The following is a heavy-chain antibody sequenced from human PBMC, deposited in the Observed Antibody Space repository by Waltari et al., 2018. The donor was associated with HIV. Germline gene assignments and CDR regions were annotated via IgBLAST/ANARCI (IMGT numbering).Heavy chain of an antibody. CDR2: NLPKSGET. V-gene: IGHV1-2*02. Sequence: QVQLVQSGAEVKRPGASVTVSCKASGYTFSDYYIHWVRQAPGQGLEWMGWNLPKSGETRFAQELQGRLTLTGDTSISTAYMELNRLTTDDTAVYYCTRSDGMATTLLHYWGQGTLVTVSS. CDR3: TRSDGMATTLLHY. D-gene: IGHD5-12*01. J-gene: IGHJ4*02. CDR1: GYTFSDYY.